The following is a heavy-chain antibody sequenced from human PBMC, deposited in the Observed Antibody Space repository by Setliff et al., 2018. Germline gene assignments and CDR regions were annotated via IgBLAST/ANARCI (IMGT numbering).Heavy chain of an antibody. V-gene: IGHV1-46*01. Sequence: ASVKVSCKASGYTFTGYYMHWVRQAPGQGLEWMGIIDPSGDYTNYAQNFQGRVTMTMDASITTVYMELSRLTSDDTAVYYCVRQDILTSYYMFDYWGQGTLVTVSS. CDR2: IDPSGDYT. J-gene: IGHJ4*02. D-gene: IGHD3-9*01. CDR3: VRQDILTSYYMFDY. CDR1: GYTFTGYY.